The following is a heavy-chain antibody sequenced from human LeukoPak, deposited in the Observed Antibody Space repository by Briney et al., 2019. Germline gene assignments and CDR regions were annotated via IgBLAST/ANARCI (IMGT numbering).Heavy chain of an antibody. J-gene: IGHJ4*02. V-gene: IGHV4-61*01. CDR2: KYYSGST. CDR3: ARGRSYGFDFDS. CDR1: GVSINTCCYY. Sequence: PSEPLSLTCDVSGVSINTCCYYWTWIRQPPGKGLEWIGYKYYSGSTRYNSSLRSRLTISLDSSKDQFSLRLTSVTAADTAVYYCARGRSYGFDFDSWGPGTLVIVSS. D-gene: IGHD5-18*01.